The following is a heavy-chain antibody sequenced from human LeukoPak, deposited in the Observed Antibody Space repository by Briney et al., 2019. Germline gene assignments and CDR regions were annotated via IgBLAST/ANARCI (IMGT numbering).Heavy chain of an antibody. CDR2: IKQDGSEK. J-gene: IGHJ5*02. V-gene: IGHV3-7*01. Sequence: PGGSLRLSCAASGFTFSSYWMSWVRQAPGKGLEWVANIKQDGSEKYYVDSVKGRFTISRDKAKNSLYLQMNSLRAEDTAVYYCARLLSQDGSGSYITRPLRFNWFDPWGQGTLVTVSS. CDR3: ARLLSQDGSGSYITRPLRFNWFDP. D-gene: IGHD3-10*01. CDR1: GFTFSSYW.